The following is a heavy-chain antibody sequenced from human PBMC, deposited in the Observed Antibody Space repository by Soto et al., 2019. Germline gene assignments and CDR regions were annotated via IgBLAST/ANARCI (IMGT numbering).Heavy chain of an antibody. D-gene: IGHD3-3*01. V-gene: IGHV4-30-4*01. CDR1: GGSISSGDYY. J-gene: IGHJ4*02. CDR2: IYYSGST. CDR3: ARYTSGNNPSYYFDY. Sequence: PSETLSLTCTVSGGSISSGDYYWSWIRQPPGKGLEWIGYIYYSGSTYYNTSLKSRVTISVDTSKNQFSLKLSSVTAADTAVYYFARYTSGNNPSYYFDYWGQGTLVTVSS.